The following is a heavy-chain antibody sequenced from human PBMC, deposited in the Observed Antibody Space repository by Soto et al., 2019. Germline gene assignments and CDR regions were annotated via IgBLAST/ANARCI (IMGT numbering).Heavy chain of an antibody. CDR2: IYYSGST. V-gene: IGHV4-39*01. D-gene: IGHD6-19*01. Sequence: SETLSLTCTVSGGSISSSSYYWGWIRQPPGKGLEWIGSIYYSGSTYYNPSLKSRVTISVDTSKNQFSLKLSSVTAADTAVYYCARQTYSLGYSSGWLDAFDIWGQGTMVTVSS. CDR3: ARQTYSLGYSSGWLDAFDI. CDR1: GGSISSSSYY. J-gene: IGHJ3*02.